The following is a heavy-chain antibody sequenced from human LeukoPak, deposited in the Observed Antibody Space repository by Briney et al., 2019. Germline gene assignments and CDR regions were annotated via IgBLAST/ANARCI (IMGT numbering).Heavy chain of an antibody. J-gene: IGHJ5*02. CDR3: AKKYSTGLDP. CDR1: GFTFSSYG. Sequence: GGTLRLSCAASGFTFSSYGMNWVRQAPGKGLEWVSTISGSGTSTYYADSVKGRFTISRDNSKNTLYLQMNSLRAEDTAVYYCAKKYSTGLDPWGQGTLVTVSS. D-gene: IGHD2/OR15-2a*01. CDR2: ISGSGTST. V-gene: IGHV3-23*01.